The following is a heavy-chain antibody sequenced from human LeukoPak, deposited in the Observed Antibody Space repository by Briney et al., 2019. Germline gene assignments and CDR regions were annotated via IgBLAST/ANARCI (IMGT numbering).Heavy chain of an antibody. CDR2: ISAYNGNT. Sequence: ASVTVSCKASGYTFTSYGISWVRQAPGQGLEWMGWISAYNGNTNYAQKLQGRVTMTTDTSTSTAYMELRSLRSDDTAVYYCARVYCTNGVCQTNYYYYMDVWGKGTTVTVSS. J-gene: IGHJ6*03. V-gene: IGHV1-18*01. CDR1: GYTFTSYG. CDR3: ARVYCTNGVCQTNYYYYMDV. D-gene: IGHD2-8*01.